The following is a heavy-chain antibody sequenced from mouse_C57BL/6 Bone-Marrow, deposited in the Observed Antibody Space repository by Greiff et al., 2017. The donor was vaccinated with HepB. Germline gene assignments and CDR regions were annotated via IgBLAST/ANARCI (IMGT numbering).Heavy chain of an antibody. J-gene: IGHJ4*01. CDR3: ITWGGYAMDY. V-gene: IGHV14-4*01. Sequence: EVQLQQSGAELVRPGASVKLSCTASGFNIKDDYMHWVKQRPEQGLEWIGWIDPENGDTEYASKFQGKATITADTSSNTAYLQLSSLTSEDTAVYYCITWGGYAMDYWGQGTSVTVSS. CDR1: GFNIKDDY. CDR2: IDPENGDT.